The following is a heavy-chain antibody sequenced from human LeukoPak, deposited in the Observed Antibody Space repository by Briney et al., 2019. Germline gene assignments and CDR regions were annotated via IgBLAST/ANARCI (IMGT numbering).Heavy chain of an antibody. D-gene: IGHD2-21*02. V-gene: IGHV5-51*01. CDR3: ARLPYCGSDCYPNWFDP. J-gene: IGHJ5*02. CDR2: IYPGDSDT. CDR1: GYSFTSYW. Sequence: GESLKISCKGSGYSFTSYWIGWVRQMPGKGLECMGIIYPGDSDTRYSPSFQGQVTISADKSISTAYLQWSSLKASDSAMYYCARLPYCGSDCYPNWFDPWGQGTLVTVSS.